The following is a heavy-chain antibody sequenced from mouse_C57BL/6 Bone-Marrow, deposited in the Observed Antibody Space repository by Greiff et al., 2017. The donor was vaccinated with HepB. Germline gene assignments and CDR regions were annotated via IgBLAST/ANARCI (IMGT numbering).Heavy chain of an antibody. CDR3: ARYTTTCNIDY. J-gene: IGHJ2*01. CDR1: GFTFTDYY. D-gene: IGHD1-1*01. V-gene: IGHV7-3*01. Sequence: EVKLVESGGGLVQPGGSLSLSCAASGFTFTDYYMSWVRQPPGKALEWLGFIRNKANGYTTEYSASVKGRFTISRDNSQSILYLQMNALRAEDSATYYCARYTTTCNIDYWGQGTTLTVSS. CDR2: IRNKANGYTT.